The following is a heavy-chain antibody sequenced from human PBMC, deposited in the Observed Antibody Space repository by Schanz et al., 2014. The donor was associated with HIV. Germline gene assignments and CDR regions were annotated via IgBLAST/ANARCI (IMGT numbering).Heavy chain of an antibody. CDR3: AKGQRGMVRGDNDY. J-gene: IGHJ4*02. CDR1: GFTFSNHG. D-gene: IGHD3-10*01. V-gene: IGHV3-30*18. Sequence: VQLVESGGGVVQPGRSLRLSCAASGFTFSNHGMNWVRQAPGKGLAWVALISYDGSNRYYSDSVKGRFTISRDNSKNTLYLQMNSLRAEDTAVYYCAKGQRGMVRGDNDYWGQGTLVTVSS. CDR2: ISYDGSNR.